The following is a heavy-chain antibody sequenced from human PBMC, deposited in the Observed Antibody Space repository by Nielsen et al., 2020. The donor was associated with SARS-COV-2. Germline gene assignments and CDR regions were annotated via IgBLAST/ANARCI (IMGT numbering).Heavy chain of an antibody. J-gene: IGHJ3*01. CDR3: ARVSGGSLKNSFDL. Sequence: GGSLRLSCAASGFTFSSYAMHWVRQAPGKGLEWVAVISYDGSNKYYADSVKGRFTISRDNSKNTLYLQMNSLRAEDTAVYYCARVSGGSLKNSFDLWGQGTRVTVSS. CDR2: ISYDGSNK. CDR1: GFTFSSYA. D-gene: IGHD3-16*01. V-gene: IGHV3-30-3*01.